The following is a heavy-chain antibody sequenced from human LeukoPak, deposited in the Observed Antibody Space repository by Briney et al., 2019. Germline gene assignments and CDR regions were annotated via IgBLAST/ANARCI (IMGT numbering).Heavy chain of an antibody. J-gene: IGHJ4*02. CDR3: ARGVLVTMVRGVLRPFFDY. D-gene: IGHD3-10*01. V-gene: IGHV3-21*01. Sequence: GGSLRLSCAASGFTFSSYSMNWVRQAPGKGLEWVSSISSSSSYIYYADSVKGRFTISRDNAKNSLYLQMNSLRAEDTAVYYCARGVLVTMVRGVLRPFFDYWGQGTLVTVSS. CDR2: ISSSSSYI. CDR1: GFTFSSYS.